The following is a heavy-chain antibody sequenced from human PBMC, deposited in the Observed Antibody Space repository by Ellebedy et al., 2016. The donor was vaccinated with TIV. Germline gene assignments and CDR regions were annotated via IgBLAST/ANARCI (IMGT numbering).Heavy chain of an antibody. CDR1: GYTFTSYA. CDR3: ARESPSGGSSGWYLGRSFDY. V-gene: IGHV1-46*01. D-gene: IGHD6-19*01. CDR2: INPSGGST. J-gene: IGHJ4*02. Sequence: ASVKVSCXASGYTFTSYAMHWVRQAPGQRLEWMGIINPSGGSTSYAQKFQGRVTMTRDTSTSTVYMELSSLRSEDTAVYYCARESPSGGSSGWYLGRSFDYWGQGTLVTVSS.